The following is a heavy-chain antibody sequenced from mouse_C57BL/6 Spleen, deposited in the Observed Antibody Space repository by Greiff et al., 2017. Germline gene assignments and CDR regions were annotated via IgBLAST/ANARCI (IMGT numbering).Heavy chain of an antibody. J-gene: IGHJ4*01. V-gene: IGHV3-6*01. CDR3: ASDDGYLYAMDY. CDR1: GYSITSGYY. Sequence: EVKLQESGPGLVKPSQSLSLTCSVTGYSITSGYYWNWIRQFPGNKLEWMGYISYDGSNNYNPSLKNRITITRDTSKNQFFLKLNSVTTEDTATYYCASDDGYLYAMDYWGQGTSVTVSS. CDR2: ISYDGSN. D-gene: IGHD2-3*01.